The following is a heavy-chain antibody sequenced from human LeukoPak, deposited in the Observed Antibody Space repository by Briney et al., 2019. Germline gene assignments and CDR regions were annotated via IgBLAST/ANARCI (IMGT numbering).Heavy chain of an antibody. CDR3: ARESPQPPPGHDYDYVWGSYRYLVY. CDR1: GGTFGSYA. V-gene: IGHV1-69*01. CDR2: IIPIFGTA. D-gene: IGHD3-16*02. J-gene: IGHJ4*02. Sequence: SVKVSCKASGGTFGSYAISWVRQAPGQGLEWMGGIIPIFGTANYAQKFQGRVTITADESTSTAYMELSSLRSEDTAVYYCARESPQPPPGHDYDYVWGSYRYLVYWGQGTLVTVSS.